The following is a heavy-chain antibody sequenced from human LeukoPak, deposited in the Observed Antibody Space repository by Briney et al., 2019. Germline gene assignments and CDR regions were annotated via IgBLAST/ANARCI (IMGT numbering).Heavy chain of an antibody. CDR2: INPNSGCT. J-gene: IGHJ4*02. CDR1: GYTFTGYY. Sequence: ASVKVSCKASGYTFTGYYVHWVRQAPGQGLEWMGWINPNSGCTNYAQKFQGRVTMTRDTSISTAYMELSRLRSDDTAVYYCARVYYYGSGSYYGGDYWGQGTLVTVSS. CDR3: ARVYYYGSGSYYGGDY. D-gene: IGHD3-10*01. V-gene: IGHV1-2*02.